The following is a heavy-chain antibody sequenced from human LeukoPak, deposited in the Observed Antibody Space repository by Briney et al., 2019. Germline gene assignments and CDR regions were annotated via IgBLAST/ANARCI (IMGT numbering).Heavy chain of an antibody. CDR3: ARAWRGSYVFDY. CDR1: GFTFSSYA. J-gene: IGHJ4*02. V-gene: IGHV3-21*01. Sequence: GGSLRLSCSASGFTFSSYAMHWVRQAPGKGLEYVSSISSSSSYIYYADSVKGRLTISRDNPQNSLYLQMSSLRAEDTAVYYCARAWRGSYVFDYWGQGTLVTVSS. D-gene: IGHD3-3*01. CDR2: ISSSSSYI.